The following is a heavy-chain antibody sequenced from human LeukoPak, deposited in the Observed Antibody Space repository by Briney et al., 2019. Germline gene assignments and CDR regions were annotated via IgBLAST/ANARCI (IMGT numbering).Heavy chain of an antibody. CDR2: INPNSGGT. CDR1: GYTFTGYY. D-gene: IGHD2-2*01. Sequence: ASVKVSCKASGYTFTGYYMHWVRQAPGQGLEWMGWINPNSGGTNYAQKFQGRVTMTRDTSISTAYMELSRLRSDDTAVYYCARDADTLYCSITSCYAAGGYSPVPDYFDYWGQGTLVTVSS. V-gene: IGHV1-2*02. CDR3: ARDADTLYCSITSCYAAGGYSPVPDYFDY. J-gene: IGHJ4*02.